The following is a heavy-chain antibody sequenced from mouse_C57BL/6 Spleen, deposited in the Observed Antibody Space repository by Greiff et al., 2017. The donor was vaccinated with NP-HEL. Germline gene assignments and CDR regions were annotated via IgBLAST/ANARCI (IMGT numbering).Heavy chain of an antibody. CDR1: GYTFTSYW. CDR3: ARKGDYDFWFAY. J-gene: IGHJ3*01. D-gene: IGHD2-4*01. Sequence: QVQLKQPGAELVKPGASVKMSCKASGYTFTSYWITWVKQRPGQGLEWIGDIYPGSGSTNYNEKFKSKATLTVDTSSSTAYMQLSSLTSEDSAVYYCARKGDYDFWFAYWGQGTLVTVSA. CDR2: IYPGSGST. V-gene: IGHV1-55*01.